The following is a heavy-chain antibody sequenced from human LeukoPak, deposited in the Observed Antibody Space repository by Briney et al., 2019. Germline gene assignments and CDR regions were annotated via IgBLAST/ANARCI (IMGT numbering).Heavy chain of an antibody. V-gene: IGHV3-33*01. J-gene: IGHJ4*02. Sequence: GGSLRLSCAASGFTFSSYGMHWVRQAPGKGLEGVAVIWYDGSNKYYADSVKGRFTISRDNSKNTLYLQMNSLRAEDTAVYYCARDRGTAMLYFDYWGQGTLVTVSS. D-gene: IGHD5-18*01. CDR3: ARDRGTAMLYFDY. CDR1: GFTFSSYG. CDR2: IWYDGSNK.